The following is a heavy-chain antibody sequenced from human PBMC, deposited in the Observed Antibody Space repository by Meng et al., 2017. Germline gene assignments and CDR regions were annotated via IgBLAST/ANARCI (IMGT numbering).Heavy chain of an antibody. J-gene: IGHJ3*02. CDR1: GFTFSSYG. V-gene: IGHV3-33*01. Sequence: GESLKISCAASGFTFSSYGMHWVRQAPGKGLEWVAVIWYDGSNKYYADSVKGRFTISRDNSKNTLYLQMNSLRAEDTAVYYCARDYYYDTLSWGCAFDIWGQGTTVTVSS. CDR2: IWYDGSNK. CDR3: ARDYYYDTLSWGCAFDI. D-gene: IGHD3-22*01.